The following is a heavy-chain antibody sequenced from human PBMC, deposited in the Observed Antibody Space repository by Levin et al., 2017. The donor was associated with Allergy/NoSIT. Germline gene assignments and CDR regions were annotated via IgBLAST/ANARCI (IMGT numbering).Heavy chain of an antibody. D-gene: IGHD2-2*01. CDR1: GGTFTNTA. J-gene: IGHJ6*02. CDR2: ILPVFGTT. V-gene: IGHV1-69*13. Sequence: SVKVSCKLSGGTFTNTAISWVRQAPGQGLEWMGRILPVFGTTHYAQEFQDRVTITVDEGTSTAYMELSSLRSEDTAVYYCARERPLYCSSASCPIGYYGMDVWGQGTTVAVSS. CDR3: ARERPLYCSSASCPIGYYGMDV.